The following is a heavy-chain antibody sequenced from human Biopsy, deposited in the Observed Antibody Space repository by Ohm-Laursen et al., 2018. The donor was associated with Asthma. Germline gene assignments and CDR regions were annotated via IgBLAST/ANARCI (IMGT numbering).Heavy chain of an antibody. V-gene: IGHV3-30-3*02. Sequence: SLRLSCSASGFVFRSHAMHWVRQAPGKGPEWVAVVSYDGGVVHYADSMKGRFTISRDNAKSTLYLQMNRLRTDDTAVYFCAKRRGYSDLTDFDHWGQGTLVTVSS. CDR1: GFVFRSHA. CDR3: AKRRGYSDLTDFDH. J-gene: IGHJ4*02. CDR2: VSYDGGVV. D-gene: IGHD3-3*01.